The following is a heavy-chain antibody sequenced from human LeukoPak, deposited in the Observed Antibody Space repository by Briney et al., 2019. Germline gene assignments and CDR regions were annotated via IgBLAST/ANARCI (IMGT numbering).Heavy chain of an antibody. CDR3: ARRHRFDY. J-gene: IGHJ4*02. CDR2: ISSSGSTI. V-gene: IGHV3-48*03. Sequence: PGGFLRLSCAASGFTFSSYEMNWVRQAPGQGLEWVSYISSSGSTIYYADSVKGRFTISRDNANNSLYLQMNSLRAGDTAVYYCARRHRFDYWGQGTLVTVSS. CDR1: GFTFSSYE.